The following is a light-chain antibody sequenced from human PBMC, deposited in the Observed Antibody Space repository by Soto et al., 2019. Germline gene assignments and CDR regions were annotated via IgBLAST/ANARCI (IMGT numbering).Light chain of an antibody. J-gene: IGKJ1*01. CDR1: ESISGT. CDR3: QQYNNWPWT. Sequence: EIVMTHSPATLSVSPGGRATLSSRASESISGTLAWYQQKHAQAPSIHIYGASTRATSFPARFSGCGSGTDFTLTISSLQSEDFAVYYCQQYNNWPWTFGQGTKVDI. CDR2: GAS. V-gene: IGKV3-15*01.